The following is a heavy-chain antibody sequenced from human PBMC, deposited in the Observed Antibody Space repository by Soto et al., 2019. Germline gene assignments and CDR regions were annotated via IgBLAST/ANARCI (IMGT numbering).Heavy chain of an antibody. CDR1: GYTFTSYG. V-gene: IGHV1-18*01. Sequence: ASVKVSCKASGYTFTSYGISWVRQAPGQGLEWMGWISAYNGNTNYAQKLQGRVTMTTDTSTSTAYMELRSLRSDDTAVYYCARTMWDCSGGSCYSDIRPAFDYWGQGTLVTVSS. CDR3: ARTMWDCSGGSCYSDIRPAFDY. CDR2: ISAYNGNT. J-gene: IGHJ4*02. D-gene: IGHD2-15*01.